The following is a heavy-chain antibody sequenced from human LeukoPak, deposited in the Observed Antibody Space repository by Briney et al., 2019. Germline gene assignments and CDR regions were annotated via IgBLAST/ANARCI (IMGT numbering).Heavy chain of an antibody. CDR2: IYHSGST. D-gene: IGHD2/OR15-2a*01. Sequence: PSQTLSLTCTVSDYSISSHYYWGWIRQPPGKGQEWIGSIYHSGSTYYSPSLKSRVTISADTSKNQFSLKLSSGTAADTAVYSCPRAGTSYYDLDYWGQGTLATVSS. V-gene: IGHV4-38-2*02. J-gene: IGHJ4*02. CDR1: DYSISSHYY. CDR3: PRAGTSYYDLDY.